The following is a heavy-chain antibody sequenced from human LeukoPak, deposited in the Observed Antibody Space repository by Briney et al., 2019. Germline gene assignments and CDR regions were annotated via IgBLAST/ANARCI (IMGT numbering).Heavy chain of an antibody. V-gene: IGHV3-21*01. J-gene: IGHJ4*02. CDR3: ATTRYYLDSTAYYPDY. CDR2: ITGTSSYL. CDR1: GFIFSDYS. Sequence: KTGGSLRLSCAASGFIFSDYSMKWVRQAPGKGLEWVSSITGTSSYLNYAGSVKGRFTISRDNAKNSLYLQMNSLRGEDTAVYYCATTRYYLDSTAYYPDYWGQGTLVTVSS. D-gene: IGHD2/OR15-2a*01.